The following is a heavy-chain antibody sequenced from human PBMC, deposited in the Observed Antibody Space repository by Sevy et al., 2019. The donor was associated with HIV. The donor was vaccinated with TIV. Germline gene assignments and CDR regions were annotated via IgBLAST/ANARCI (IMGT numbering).Heavy chain of an antibody. D-gene: IGHD3-22*01. V-gene: IGHV1-24*01. J-gene: IGHJ4*02. CDR2: FDPEDGET. Sequence: ASVKVSCKVSGHTLNTLSMHWARQAPGKGLEWMGSFDPEDGETIYAQKFQGRLTMTEDTATDTDYMDLSSLRSEDTAVYYCATTKDYYESSGSPFDHWGQGTLVTVSS. CDR1: GHTLNTLS. CDR3: ATTKDYYESSGSPFDH.